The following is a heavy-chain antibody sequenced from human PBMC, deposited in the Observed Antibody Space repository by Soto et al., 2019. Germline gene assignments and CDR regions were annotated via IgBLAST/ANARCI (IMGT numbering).Heavy chain of an antibody. CDR3: ARDPSGIAAEGWFDP. CDR1: GGSISSGCFY. V-gene: IGHV4-31*03. D-gene: IGHD6-13*01. J-gene: IGHJ5*02. Sequence: QVQLQESGPGLVKPSQTLSLTCTVSGGSISSGCFYWSWIRHHPGKGLEWIGYIYYSGSTYYNPSLKSRVTISVDTAKNQFSLRLSSVTAADAAVYYCARDPSGIAAEGWFDPWGQGTLVTVSS. CDR2: IYYSGST.